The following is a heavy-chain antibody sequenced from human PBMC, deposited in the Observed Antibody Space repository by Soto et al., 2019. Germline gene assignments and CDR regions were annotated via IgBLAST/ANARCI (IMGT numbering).Heavy chain of an antibody. V-gene: IGHV1-69*01. CDR1: GGTFSSYA. CDR2: IIPIFGTA. D-gene: IGHD3-3*01. Sequence: QVQLVQSGAEVKQPGSSVKVSCKASGGTFSSYAISWVRQAPGQGLEWMGGIIPIFGTANYAQKFQGRVTITADESTSTAYMELSSLRSEDTAVYYCAREASITIFGVVTNYGMDVWGQGTTVTVSS. CDR3: AREASITIFGVVTNYGMDV. J-gene: IGHJ6*02.